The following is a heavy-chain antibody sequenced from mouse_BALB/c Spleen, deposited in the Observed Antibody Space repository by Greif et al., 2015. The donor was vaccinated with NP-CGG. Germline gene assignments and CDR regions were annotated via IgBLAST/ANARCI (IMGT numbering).Heavy chain of an antibody. CDR2: INPNNGGS. CDR3: VRKRYSNWYFDV. V-gene: IGHV1-18*01. CDR1: GYTFTEYT. D-gene: IGHD2-5*01. Sequence: EVKLQESGPELVKPGASVKMSCKTSGYTFTEYTMHWVKQSHGKSLEWIGGINPNNGGSIYNQKFKGKATLTEDRSSSTAYMELRSLTSEDSAVYYCVRKRYSNWYFDVWGAGTTVTVSS. J-gene: IGHJ1*01.